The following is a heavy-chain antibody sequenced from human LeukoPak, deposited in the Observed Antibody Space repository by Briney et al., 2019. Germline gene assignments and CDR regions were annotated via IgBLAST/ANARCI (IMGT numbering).Heavy chain of an antibody. CDR3: AREWGYSYGFDY. J-gene: IGHJ4*02. CDR2: ISYDGSNK. D-gene: IGHD5-18*01. CDR1: GFTFSSYG. V-gene: IGHV3-30*03. Sequence: GGSLRLSCAGSGFTFSSYGMHWIRQAPGKGLEWVAVISYDGSNKYYADSVKGRFTISRDNSKNTLYLQMNSLRAEDTAVYYCAREWGYSYGFDYWGQGTLVTVSS.